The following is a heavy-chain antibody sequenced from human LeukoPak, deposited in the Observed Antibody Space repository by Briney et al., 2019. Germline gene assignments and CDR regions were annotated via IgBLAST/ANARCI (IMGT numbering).Heavy chain of an antibody. CDR1: GFTFSDYY. D-gene: IGHD2-15*01. J-gene: IGHJ4*02. CDR3: ARGPYCSGSSADY. Sequence: GGSLRLSCAASGFTFSDYYMSWIRQAPGKGLEWVSYISSSDTYTNYADSVKGRFTISRDNAKNSLYLQMNSLRAEDTAVYYCARGPYCSGSSADYWGQGTLVTVSS. CDR2: ISSSDTYT. V-gene: IGHV3-11*06.